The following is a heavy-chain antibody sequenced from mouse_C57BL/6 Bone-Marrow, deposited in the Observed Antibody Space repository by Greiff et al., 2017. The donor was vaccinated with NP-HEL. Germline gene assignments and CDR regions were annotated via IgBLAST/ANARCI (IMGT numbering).Heavy chain of an antibody. J-gene: IGHJ3*01. CDR3: ARWDYLWFSY. D-gene: IGHD2-4*01. V-gene: IGHV1-64*01. CDR1: GYTFTSYW. CDR2: IHPNSGST. Sequence: QVHVKQPGAELVKPGASVKLSCKASGYTFTSYWMHWVKQRPGQGLEWIGMIHPNSGSTNYNEKFKSKATLTVDKSSSTAYMQLSSLTSEDSAVYYCARWDYLWFSYWGQGTLVTVSA.